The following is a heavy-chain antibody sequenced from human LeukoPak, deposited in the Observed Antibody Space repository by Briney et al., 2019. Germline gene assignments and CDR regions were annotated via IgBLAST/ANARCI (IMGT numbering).Heavy chain of an antibody. CDR2: IRFDGSHK. D-gene: IGHD2-8*01. J-gene: IGHJ4*02. CDR3: ASRSNMDY. V-gene: IGHV3-30*02. CDR1: GFTFSSYG. Sequence: PGGSLRLSCAASGFTFSSYGMHWVRQAPGKGLEWVAFIRFDGSHKYYADSVKGRFTISRDNSKNTLYLQMNSLRVEDTAVYYCASRSNMDYWGQGTLVTVSS.